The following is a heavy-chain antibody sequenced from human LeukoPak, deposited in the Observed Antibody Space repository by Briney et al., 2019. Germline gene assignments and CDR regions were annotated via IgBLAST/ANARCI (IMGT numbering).Heavy chain of an antibody. CDR2: IGARGTNI. V-gene: IGHV3-21*06. CDR3: ARQRNGYNKLKDAFDM. CDR1: GFTFNTYA. J-gene: IGHJ3*02. Sequence: PGGSLRLSCAASGFTFNTYALSWVRQAPGKGLEWVSSIGARGTNIYYADSLKGRFTISRDNANNSLSLRMNSLRAEDTAVYYCARQRNGYNKLKDAFDMWGQGTMVTVSS. D-gene: IGHD5-24*01.